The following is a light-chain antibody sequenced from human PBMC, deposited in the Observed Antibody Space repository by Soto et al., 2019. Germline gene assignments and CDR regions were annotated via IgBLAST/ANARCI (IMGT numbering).Light chain of an antibody. J-gene: IGKJ4*01. V-gene: IGKV3-11*01. Sequence: EIVLTQSPATPSLSPGERATLSCRASQSVSSYLAWYQQKPGQAPRLLIYDSSNRATGIPARFSGSGSGTDFSLIISSLEPEDFAVYYCQQRSVWPLTFGGGTKVEIK. CDR1: QSVSSY. CDR2: DSS. CDR3: QQRSVWPLT.